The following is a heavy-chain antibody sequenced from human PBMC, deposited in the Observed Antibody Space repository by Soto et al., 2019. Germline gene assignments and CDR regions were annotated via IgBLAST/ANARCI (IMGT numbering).Heavy chain of an antibody. CDR2: INAGTYST. D-gene: IGHD6-13*01. CDR3: ARAGIAAAGTFHPGFYYYYYMDV. CDR1: GYTFTNYA. J-gene: IGHJ6*03. V-gene: IGHV1-3*01. Sequence: ASVKVSCKASGYTFTNYAIHWVRQAPGQRLEWMGWINAGTYSTRYSQKFQGRVTMTRDTSTSTVYMELSSLRSEDTAVYYCARAGIAAAGTFHPGFYYYYYMDVWGKGTTVTVSS.